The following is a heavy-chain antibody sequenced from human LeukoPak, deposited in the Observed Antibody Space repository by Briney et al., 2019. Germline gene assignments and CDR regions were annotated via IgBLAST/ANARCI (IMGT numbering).Heavy chain of an antibody. CDR1: GFTFSHFA. CDR2: ISGSGNKT. D-gene: IGHD3-10*01. J-gene: IGHJ4*02. V-gene: IGHV3-23*01. CDR3: AKLKRVGIAPFDD. Sequence: PGGSLRLSCAASGFTFSHFAMSWVRQAPGKGLHWVSTISGSGNKTYDADSVKGRFTISRDNSKNTLYLQMTSLRAEDTAVYYCAKLKRVGIAPFDDWGQGTLVTVSS.